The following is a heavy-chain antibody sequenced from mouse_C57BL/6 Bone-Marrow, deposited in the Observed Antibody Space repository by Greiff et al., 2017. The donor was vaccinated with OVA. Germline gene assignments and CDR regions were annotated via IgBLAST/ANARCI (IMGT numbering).Heavy chain of an antibody. D-gene: IGHD4-1*01. CDR1: GYTFTSYW. Sequence: QLQQPGAELVKPGASVKLSCKASGYTFTSYWMQWVKQRPGQGLEWIGEIDPSDSYTNYNQKFKGKATLTVDTSSSTAYMQLSSLTSEDSAVYYCAGLGRDYWGQGTTLTVSS. CDR3: AGLGRDY. V-gene: IGHV1-50*01. J-gene: IGHJ2*01. CDR2: IDPSDSYT.